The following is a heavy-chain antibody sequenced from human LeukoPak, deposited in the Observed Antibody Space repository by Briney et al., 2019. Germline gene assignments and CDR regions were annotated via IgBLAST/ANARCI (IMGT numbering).Heavy chain of an antibody. J-gene: IGHJ4*02. CDR1: GGSISSGDYY. D-gene: IGHD6-13*01. CDR3: ASLGIAAAGRVDY. CDR2: IYYSGST. Sequence: PSETLSLTCTVSGGSISSGDYYWSWIRQPPGKGLEWFGYIYYSGSTYYNPSLKSRVTISVDTSKNQFSLKLSSVTAADTAVYYCASLGIAAAGRVDYWGQGTLVTVSS. V-gene: IGHV4-30-4*08.